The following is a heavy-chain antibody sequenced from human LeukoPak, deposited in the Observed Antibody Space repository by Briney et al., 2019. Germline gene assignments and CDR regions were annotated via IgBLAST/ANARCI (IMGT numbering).Heavy chain of an antibody. V-gene: IGHV3-15*01. J-gene: IGHJ4*02. D-gene: IGHD4-17*01. Sequence: PGGSLRLSCAASGFTFSNAWMSWVRQAPGKGLEWVGRIKSKTDGGATDYAAPVKGRFTIPRDDSKNTLYLQMNSLKTEDTAVYYCARIRTVTTSQRFFDYWGQGTLVTVSS. CDR2: IKSKTDGGAT. CDR1: GFTFSNAW. CDR3: ARIRTVTTSQRFFDY.